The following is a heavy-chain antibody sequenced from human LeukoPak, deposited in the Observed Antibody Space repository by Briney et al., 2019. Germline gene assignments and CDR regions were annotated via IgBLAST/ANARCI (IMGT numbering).Heavy chain of an antibody. CDR3: ARKPLSPYGMDV. V-gene: IGHV1-2*04. CDR2: INPNSGGT. Sequence: ASVKVSCKAFGYTFTGYYMHWVRQAPGRGLEWMGWINPNSGGTNYAQKFQGWVTMTRDTSISTAYMELSRLRSDDTAVYYCARKPLSPYGMDVWGQGTTVTVSS. J-gene: IGHJ6*02. CDR1: GYTFTGYY.